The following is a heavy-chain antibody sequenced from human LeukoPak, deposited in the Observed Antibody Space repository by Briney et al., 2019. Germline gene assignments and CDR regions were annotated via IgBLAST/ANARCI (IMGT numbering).Heavy chain of an antibody. CDR3: ARGYDYYDSCGYGY. J-gene: IGHJ4*02. D-gene: IGHD3-22*01. Sequence: SVKVSCKASGGTFSSYAISWVRQAPGQGLEWMGGIIPIFGTANYAQKFQGRVTITADESTSTAYMELSSLRSEDTAVYYCARGYDYYDSCGYGYWGQGTLVTVSS. V-gene: IGHV1-69*01. CDR1: GGTFSSYA. CDR2: IIPIFGTA.